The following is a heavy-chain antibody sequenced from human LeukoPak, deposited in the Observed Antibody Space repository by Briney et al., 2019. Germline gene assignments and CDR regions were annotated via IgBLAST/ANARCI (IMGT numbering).Heavy chain of an antibody. D-gene: IGHD3-3*01. CDR2: ISSSGSTI. CDR3: AKLMYYDFWSGYSMDV. V-gene: IGHV3-11*01. CDR1: GFTFSDYY. Sequence: PGGSLRLSCAASGFTFSDYYMSWIRQAPGKGLEWVSYISSSGSTIYYADSVKGRFTISRDNAKNSLYLQMNSLRAEDTAVYYCAKLMYYDFWSGYSMDVWGKGTTVTVSS. J-gene: IGHJ6*04.